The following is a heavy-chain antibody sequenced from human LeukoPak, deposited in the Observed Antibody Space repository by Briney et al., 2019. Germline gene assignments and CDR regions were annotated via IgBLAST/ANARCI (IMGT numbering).Heavy chain of an antibody. CDR2: IYYSGST. J-gene: IGHJ2*01. D-gene: IGHD6-13*01. Sequence: SETLSLTCTVSGGSISSYYWSWIRQPPGKGLEWIGYIYYSGSTNYNPSLKSRVTISVDTSKNQFSLKLSSVTAADTAVYYCARGGTLADSSSWKFWYFDLWGRGTLVTVSS. V-gene: IGHV4-59*01. CDR3: ARGGTLADSSSWKFWYFDL. CDR1: GGSISSYY.